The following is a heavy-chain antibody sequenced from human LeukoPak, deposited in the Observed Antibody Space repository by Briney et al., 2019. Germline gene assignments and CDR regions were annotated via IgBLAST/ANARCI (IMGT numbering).Heavy chain of an antibody. V-gene: IGHV3-23*01. J-gene: IGHJ3*02. CDR2: ISGSGGST. Sequence: PGGSLRLSCAASGFTFSSYAMRWVRQAPGKGLEWVSAISGSGGSTYYADSVKGRFTISRDNSKNTLYRQMNTLRAEDTAVYDCARRHPSRHGDRRDAFDIWGQGTMVTVST. CDR1: GFTFSSYA. D-gene: IGHD4-17*01. CDR3: ARRHPSRHGDRRDAFDI.